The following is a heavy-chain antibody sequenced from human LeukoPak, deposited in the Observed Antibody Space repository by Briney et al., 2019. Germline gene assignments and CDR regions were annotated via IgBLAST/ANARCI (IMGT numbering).Heavy chain of an antibody. CDR2: ISWNSARI. J-gene: IGHJ3*02. CDR3: ARDVSPSQSGSSYAIDI. Sequence: PGRSLRLSCAASGFTFDDYAVYWVRQAPGKGLEWVSSISWNSARIDYADSLKGRFTISRDNAKNSLYLQMNSLRIEDTALYYCARDVSPSQSGSSYAIDIWGQGTMVTVS. CDR1: GFTFDDYA. D-gene: IGHD1-26*01. V-gene: IGHV3-9*01.